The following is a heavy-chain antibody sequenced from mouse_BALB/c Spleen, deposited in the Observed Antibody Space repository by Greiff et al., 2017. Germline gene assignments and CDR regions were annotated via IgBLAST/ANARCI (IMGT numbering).Heavy chain of an antibody. Sequence: EVQVVESGGGLVQPGGSRKLSCAASGFTFSSFGMHWVRQAPEKGLEWVAYISSGSSTIYYADTVKGRFTISRDNPKNTLFLQMTSLRSEDTAMYYCARSYYGGYFDYWGQGTTLTVAS. CDR2: ISSGSSTI. V-gene: IGHV5-17*02. CDR3: ARSYYGGYFDY. J-gene: IGHJ2*01. D-gene: IGHD1-1*02. CDR1: GFTFSSFG.